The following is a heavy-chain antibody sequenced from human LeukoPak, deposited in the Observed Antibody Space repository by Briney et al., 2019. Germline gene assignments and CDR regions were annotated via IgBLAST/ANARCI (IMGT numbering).Heavy chain of an antibody. J-gene: IGHJ3*02. CDR1: GFSFSSYG. CDR3: AKTFHSSGWHAFDN. V-gene: IGHV3-30*18. D-gene: IGHD6-19*01. Sequence: GGSLRLSCAASGFSFSSYGMQWVRQAPGKGLEWVTFISYDGTNKYYRDSVKGRFTISRDNSKNTLYLQMNSLGPEDTAVYYCAKTFHSSGWHAFDNWGQGTMVTVSS. CDR2: ISYDGTNK.